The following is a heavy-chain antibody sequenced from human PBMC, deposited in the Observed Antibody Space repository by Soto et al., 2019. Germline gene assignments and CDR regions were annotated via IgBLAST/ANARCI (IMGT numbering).Heavy chain of an antibody. Sequence: GGSLRLSCAASGFTFSSYAMSWVRQAPGKGLEWVSAISGSGGSTYYADSVKGRFTISRDNSKNTLYLQMNSLRAEDTAVYYCAAPRPYGDYVGSFDYWGQGTLINLSS. J-gene: IGHJ4*02. CDR2: ISGSGGST. V-gene: IGHV3-23*01. CDR3: AAPRPYGDYVGSFDY. CDR1: GFTFSSYA. D-gene: IGHD4-17*01.